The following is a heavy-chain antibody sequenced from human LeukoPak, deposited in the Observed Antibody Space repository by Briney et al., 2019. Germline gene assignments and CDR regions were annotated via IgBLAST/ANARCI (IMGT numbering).Heavy chain of an antibody. CDR2: INPNSGGT. CDR3: ARDFTRRRGNAFDI. Sequence: ASVKVSCKASGYIFTGYYMHWVRQAPGQGLEWMGWINPNSGGTNYAQKFQGRVTMTRDTAISTAYMELSRLRSDDTAVYYCARDFTRRRGNAFDIWGQGTMVTVSS. CDR1: GYIFTGYY. V-gene: IGHV1-2*02. J-gene: IGHJ3*02.